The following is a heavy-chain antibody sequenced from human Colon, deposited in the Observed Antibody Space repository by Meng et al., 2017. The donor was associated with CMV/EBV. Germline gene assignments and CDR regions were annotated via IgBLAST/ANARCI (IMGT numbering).Heavy chain of an antibody. CDR2: ISDSGST. CDR3: ASLRPPLWFGELRGNYQYARDV. J-gene: IGHJ6*02. D-gene: IGHD3-10*01. V-gene: IGHV4-61*01. CDR1: GVSVTTSSYY. Sequence: SETLSLTCTVSGVSVTTSSYYWSWIRQTPGKGLQWIGYISDSGSTNFNPSLKSRVAISVDKSKNQFSLKLTSVTAADTAVYYCASLRPPLWFGELRGNYQYARDVWGQGTTVTVS.